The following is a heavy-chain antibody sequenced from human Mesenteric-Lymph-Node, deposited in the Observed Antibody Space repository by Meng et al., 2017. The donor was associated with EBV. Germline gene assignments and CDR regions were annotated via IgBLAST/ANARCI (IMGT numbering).Heavy chain of an antibody. J-gene: IGHJ4*02. CDR1: GGSIYESHW. Sequence: QVQLQGPGPGLVKPSGTLSLTCAASGGSIYESHWWSWVRQPPGKGLEWIGETYHSGSSNYSPSLKSRVSMSVDNSKNQFSLTLHSVTAADTAVYYCARGLGGSGKYHFDFWGPGILVTVSS. CDR3: ARGLGGSGKYHFDF. V-gene: IGHV4-4*02. CDR2: TYHSGSS. D-gene: IGHD3-10*01.